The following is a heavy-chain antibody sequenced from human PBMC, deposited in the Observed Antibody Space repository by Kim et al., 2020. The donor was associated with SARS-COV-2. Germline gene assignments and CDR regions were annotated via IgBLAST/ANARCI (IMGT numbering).Heavy chain of an antibody. V-gene: IGHV3-11*06. CDR1: GFTFSDYY. CDR3: ARDKQDYDILTGYFQTYYYYGMDV. D-gene: IGHD3-9*01. CDR2: ISSSSSYT. J-gene: IGHJ6*02. Sequence: GGSLRLSCAASGFTFSDYYMSWIRQAPGKGLEWVSYISSSSSYTNYADSVKGRFTISRDNAKNSLYLQMNSLRAEDTAVYYCARDKQDYDILTGYFQTYYYYGMDVWGQGTTVTVSS.